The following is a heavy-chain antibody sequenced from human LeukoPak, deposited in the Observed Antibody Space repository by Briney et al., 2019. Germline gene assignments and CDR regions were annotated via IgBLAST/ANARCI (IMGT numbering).Heavy chain of an antibody. CDR1: GFTFSGSA. V-gene: IGHV3-73*01. J-gene: IGHJ5*02. D-gene: IGHD3-10*01. Sequence: GGSLKLSCAASGFTFSGSAMHWVRQASGKGLEWVGRIRSKANSYATAYAASVKGRFTISRDDSKNTAYLQMNSLKTEDTAVYYCTRPSITMVRGVITTPFDPWGQGTLVTVSS. CDR2: IRSKANSYAT. CDR3: TRPSITMVRGVITTPFDP.